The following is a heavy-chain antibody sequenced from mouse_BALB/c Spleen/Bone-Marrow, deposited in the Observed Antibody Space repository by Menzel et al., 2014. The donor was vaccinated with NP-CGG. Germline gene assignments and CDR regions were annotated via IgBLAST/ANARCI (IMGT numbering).Heavy chain of an antibody. CDR1: GFTFSSYG. Sequence: EVQRAESGGGLVQPGGSLKLSCAASGFTFSSYGMSWVRQTPDKRLELVATINSNGGSTFYPDSVKGRLTISRDNAKNTLYLQMSSLKSEDTAMYYCARVWYFDYWGQGTSLTVSS. J-gene: IGHJ2*03. CDR2: INSNGGST. CDR3: ARVWYFDY. V-gene: IGHV5-6-3*01.